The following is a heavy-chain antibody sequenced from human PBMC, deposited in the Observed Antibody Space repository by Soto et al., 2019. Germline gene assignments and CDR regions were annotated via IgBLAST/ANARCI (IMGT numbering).Heavy chain of an antibody. J-gene: IGHJ1*01. V-gene: IGHV3-23*01. CDR1: GFTFSSYA. CDR3: AKDVHYDIVTGIEYFHH. CDR2: ISGSARST. D-gene: IGHD3-9*01. Sequence: EVQLLESGGGLVQPGGSLRLSCAASGFTFSSYAMSWVRRAPGKGLEWVSAISGSARSTKYADSVKGRFTISRDNSKNTLFLQMSSLRAEDTAVYYCAKDVHYDIVTGIEYFHHWAQGNLVTVSS.